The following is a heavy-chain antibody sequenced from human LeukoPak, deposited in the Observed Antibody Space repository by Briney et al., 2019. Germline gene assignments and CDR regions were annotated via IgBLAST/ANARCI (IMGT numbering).Heavy chain of an antibody. CDR3: ARDRRYYDILTGCRGYYYYGMDV. J-gene: IGHJ6*04. CDR1: GYTFTSYY. CDR2: INPSGGST. Sequence: ASVKVSCKASGYTFTSYYMHWVRQAPGQGLEWMGIINPSGGSTSYAQKFQGRVTMTRDTSTSTVYMELSSLRSEDTAVYYCARDRRYYDILTGCRGYYYYGMDVWGKGTTVTVSS. D-gene: IGHD3-9*01. V-gene: IGHV1-46*01.